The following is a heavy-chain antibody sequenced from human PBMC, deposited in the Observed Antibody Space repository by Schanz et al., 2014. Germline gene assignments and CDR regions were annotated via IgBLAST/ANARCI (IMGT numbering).Heavy chain of an antibody. CDR3: AKFLYDDPS. D-gene: IGHD3-3*01. J-gene: IGHJ5*02. V-gene: IGHV4-59*08. CDR1: GGDIGNYY. CDR2: IHQSGGT. Sequence: QVQLQESGPGLVKPSETLSLTCSVSGGDIGNYYWSWIRQPPGKGLEWIGYIHQSGGTNYNPSLKSRVPMLVDPSKNQFSLRLPSLTAADTAVYYCAKFLYDDPSWGQGTLVTVSS.